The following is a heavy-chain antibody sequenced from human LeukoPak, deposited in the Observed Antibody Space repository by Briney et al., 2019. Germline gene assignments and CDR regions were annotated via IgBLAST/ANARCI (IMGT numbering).Heavy chain of an antibody. CDR2: INHSGST. Sequence: PSETLSLTCAVYGGSFSGYYWSWIRQPPGKGLEWIGEINHSGSTNYNPSLKSRVTISVDTSKNQFSLKLSSVTAADTAVYYCARDAVVYDSSGFDYWGQGNLVTVSS. CDR1: GGSFSGYY. CDR3: ARDAVVYDSSGFDY. V-gene: IGHV4-34*01. J-gene: IGHJ4*02. D-gene: IGHD3-22*01.